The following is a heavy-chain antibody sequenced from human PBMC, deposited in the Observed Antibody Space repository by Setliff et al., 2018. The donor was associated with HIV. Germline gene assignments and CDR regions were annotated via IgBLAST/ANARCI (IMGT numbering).Heavy chain of an antibody. Sequence: ASVKVSCKASGYTFPSYGVSWVRQAPGQGLEWMGRVDPEDGETIYAEKFQGRVSITADTSTDTAYMDLSSLRFEDTAVYYCATRPPDYYGSGNSYPWGQGTLVTVS. CDR3: ATRPPDYYGSGNSYP. CDR2: VDPEDGET. V-gene: IGHV1-69-2*01. CDR1: GYTFPSYG. D-gene: IGHD3-10*01. J-gene: IGHJ5*02.